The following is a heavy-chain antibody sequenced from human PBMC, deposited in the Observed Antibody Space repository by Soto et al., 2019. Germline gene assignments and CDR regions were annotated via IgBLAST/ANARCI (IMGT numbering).Heavy chain of an antibody. V-gene: IGHV4-4*02. CDR2: IYHSGST. D-gene: IGHD1-1*01. J-gene: IGHJ6*03. CDR1: SGSISSSNW. Sequence: SETLCLTCAVSSGSISSSNWWSWVRQPPGKGLEWIGEIYHSGSTNYNPSLKSRVTISVDKSKNQFSLKLSSVTATDTAVYYCAGETQLERRSYYYYMDVWGKGTTVTVSS. CDR3: AGETQLERRSYYYYMDV.